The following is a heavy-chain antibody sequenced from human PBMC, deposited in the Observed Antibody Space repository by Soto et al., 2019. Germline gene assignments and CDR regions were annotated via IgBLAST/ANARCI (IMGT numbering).Heavy chain of an antibody. V-gene: IGHV3-74*01. CDR2: INPDGRVK. D-gene: IGHD3-10*01. Sequence: GWSLRLSCAASGFAFSKYWMHWVRQVPGKGLDWVSRINPDGRVKDYADSVKGRFAISRDNDRNTLYLQLDSLRGEDTAVYHCARESWVPDFWGQGTLVTVSS. CDR3: ARESWVPDF. CDR1: GFAFSKYW. J-gene: IGHJ4*02.